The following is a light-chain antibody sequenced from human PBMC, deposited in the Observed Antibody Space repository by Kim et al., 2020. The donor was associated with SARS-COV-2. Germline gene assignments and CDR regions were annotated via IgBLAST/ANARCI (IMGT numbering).Light chain of an antibody. Sequence: SPGQSVTLSCTGTSSDVGGYNYVSWYQQHPGKAPNLMIYDVSKRPSGVPDRFSGSKSGNTASLTISGLQAEDEADYYCCSYAGSWVFGGGTQLTVL. J-gene: IGLJ3*02. CDR2: DVS. V-gene: IGLV2-11*01. CDR1: SSDVGGYNY. CDR3: CSYAGSWV.